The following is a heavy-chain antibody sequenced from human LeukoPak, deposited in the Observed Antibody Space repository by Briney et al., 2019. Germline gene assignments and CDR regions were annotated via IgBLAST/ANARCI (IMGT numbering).Heavy chain of an antibody. D-gene: IGHD3-22*01. Sequence: GGSLGLSCAASGFTFSSYDMHWVRQATGKGLEWVSAIGTAGDTYYPGSVKGRFTISRENAKNSLYLQMNSLRAGDTAVYYCARGRLYYDSSGYYDNWFDPWGQGTLVTVSS. CDR3: ARGRLYYDSSGYYDNWFDP. V-gene: IGHV3-13*01. CDR2: IGTAGDT. J-gene: IGHJ5*02. CDR1: GFTFSSYD.